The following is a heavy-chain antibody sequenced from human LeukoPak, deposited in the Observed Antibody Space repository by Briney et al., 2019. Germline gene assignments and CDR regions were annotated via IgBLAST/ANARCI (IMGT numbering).Heavy chain of an antibody. J-gene: IGHJ4*02. CDR2: INHSGST. D-gene: IGHD3-3*01. V-gene: IGHV4-34*01. Sequence: KPSETLSLTCAVYGGSFSGYYWSWIRQPPGKGLEWIGEINHSGSTNYSPSLKSRVTISVDTSKNQFSLKLSSVTAADTAVYYCARVGYRYYDFWSGYYREGTGAIGYWGQGTLVTVSS. CDR3: ARVGYRYYDFWSGYYREGTGAIGY. CDR1: GGSFSGYY.